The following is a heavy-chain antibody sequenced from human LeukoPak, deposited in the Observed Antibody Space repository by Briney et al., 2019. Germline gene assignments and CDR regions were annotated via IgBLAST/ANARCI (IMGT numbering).Heavy chain of an antibody. CDR2: IKQDGSEK. D-gene: IGHD6-19*01. J-gene: IGHJ4*02. CDR1: GFTFSSYW. CDR3: AREGSVARFDY. V-gene: IGHV3-7*01. Sequence: GGSLRLSCAASGFTFSSYWMNWVRQAPGKGLEWVANIKQDGSEKYYVDSVKGRFTLSRDNAKNSLYLQVNSLRAEDTAVYYCAREGSVARFDYWGQGTLVTVSS.